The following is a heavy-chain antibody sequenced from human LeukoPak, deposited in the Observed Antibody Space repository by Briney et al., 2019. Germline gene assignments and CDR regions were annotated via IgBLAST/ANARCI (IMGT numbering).Heavy chain of an antibody. J-gene: IGHJ4*02. Sequence: EASVKVSCKASGYTFTGYYMHWVRQAPGQGLEWMGWINPNSGGTNYAQKLQGRVTMTTDTSTSTAYMELRSLRSDDTAVYYCARGPLSDWNDVEPSDYWGQGTLVTVSS. CDR1: GYTFTGYY. CDR3: ARGPLSDWNDVEPSDY. D-gene: IGHD1-1*01. CDR2: INPNSGGT. V-gene: IGHV1-2*02.